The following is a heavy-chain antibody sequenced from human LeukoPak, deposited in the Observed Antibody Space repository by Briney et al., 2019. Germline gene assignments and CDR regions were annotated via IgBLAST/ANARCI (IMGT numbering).Heavy chain of an antibody. Sequence: GGSLRLSCAACGFTFSSCDVSWVRQAPGKGLEWVSGSSSSGANTHYADSVRGRFTISRDNSNNTLYLQMASLRAEDTAIYYCAKDSSMWFGILVNYFDYLGQGTLVTVSS. J-gene: IGHJ4*02. CDR1: GFTFSSCD. CDR3: AKDSSMWFGILVNYFDY. V-gene: IGHV3-23*01. D-gene: IGHD3-10*01. CDR2: SSSSGANT.